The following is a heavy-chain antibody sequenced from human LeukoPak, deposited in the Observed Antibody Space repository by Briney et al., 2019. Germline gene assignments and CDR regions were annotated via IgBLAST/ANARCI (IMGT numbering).Heavy chain of an antibody. D-gene: IGHD3-16*01. CDR2: ISSSGSTI. J-gene: IGHJ3*02. V-gene: IGHV3-48*03. Sequence: PGGSLRLSCAASGFTFSSYEMNWVRQAPGKGLEWVSYISSSGSTIYYADSVKGRFTISRDNAKNSLYLQMNSLRAEDTAVYYCARAQLPGGSHPGGAFDIWGQGTMVTVSS. CDR1: GFTFSSYE. CDR3: ARAQLPGGSHPGGAFDI.